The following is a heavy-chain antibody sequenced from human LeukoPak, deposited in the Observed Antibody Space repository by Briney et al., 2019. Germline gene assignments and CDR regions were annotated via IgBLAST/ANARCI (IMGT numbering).Heavy chain of an antibody. J-gene: IGHJ5*02. CDR2: IYHSGST. Sequence: SQTLSLTCAVSGYSISSGYYWGWIRQPPGKGLEWIGSIYHSGSTYYNPSLKSRVTISVDTSKNQFSLKLSSMTAADTAVYYCASSYSSSWYWLDPWGQGTLVTVSS. D-gene: IGHD6-13*01. CDR3: ASSYSSSWYWLDP. CDR1: GYSISSGYY. V-gene: IGHV4-38-2*01.